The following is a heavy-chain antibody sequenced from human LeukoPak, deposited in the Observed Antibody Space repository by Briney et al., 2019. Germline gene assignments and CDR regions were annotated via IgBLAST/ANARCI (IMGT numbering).Heavy chain of an antibody. CDR2: IHFSGTT. V-gene: IGHV4-59*08. Sequence: TSETLSLTCTVSGCSISSYHWSWVRQPPGKGLEWIGDIHFSGTTHYNPSLKSRVTISLDTSRNQFSMKLTSVTAADTALYHCARPYSIDWYGVFDIWGQGAVVTVSS. D-gene: IGHD6-19*01. J-gene: IGHJ3*02. CDR3: ARPYSIDWYGVFDI. CDR1: GCSISSYH.